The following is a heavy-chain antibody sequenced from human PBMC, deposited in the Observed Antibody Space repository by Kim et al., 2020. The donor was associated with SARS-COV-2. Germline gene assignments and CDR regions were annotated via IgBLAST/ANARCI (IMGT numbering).Heavy chain of an antibody. Sequence: ESVRGRFTISRDNAKSSLYLQIVSLRAEDTAVYYCARDIPGGASYLDYWGQGILVTVSS. D-gene: IGHD2-2*02. CDR3: ARDIPGGASYLDY. V-gene: IGHV3-11*05. J-gene: IGHJ4*02.